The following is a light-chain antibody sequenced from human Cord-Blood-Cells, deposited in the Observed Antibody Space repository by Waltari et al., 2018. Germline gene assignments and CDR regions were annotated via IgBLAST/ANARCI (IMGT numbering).Light chain of an antibody. CDR2: EVS. CDR3: SSYAGSNNLGV. CDR1: SSDVGGYNY. V-gene: IGLV2-8*01. Sequence: QSALTQPPSASGSPGQSVTIPCPGTSSDVGGYNYVSLYQQHPGKAPKRMSYEVSKRPSGVPDRFSGSKSGNTASLTVSGLQAEDEADYYCSSYAGSNNLGVFGTGTKVTVL. J-gene: IGLJ1*01.